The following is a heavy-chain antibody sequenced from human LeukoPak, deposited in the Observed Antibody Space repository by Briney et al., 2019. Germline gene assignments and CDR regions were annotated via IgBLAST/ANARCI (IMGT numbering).Heavy chain of an antibody. Sequence: PGGSLRLSCAASGFTFSSYWMSWVRQAPGKGLEWVANIKQDGSEKYYVDSVKGRFTISRDNAKNSLYLQMNSLRAEDTAVYYCARVGRLWFGESPPDYWGQGTLVTVSS. CDR2: IKQDGSEK. V-gene: IGHV3-7*01. CDR1: GFTFSSYW. CDR3: ARVGRLWFGESPPDY. D-gene: IGHD3-10*01. J-gene: IGHJ4*02.